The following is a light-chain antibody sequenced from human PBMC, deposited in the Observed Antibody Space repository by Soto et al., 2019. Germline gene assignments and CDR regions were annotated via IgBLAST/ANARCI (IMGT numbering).Light chain of an antibody. CDR2: GNS. CDR1: SSNTGAGYD. Sequence: QSVLTQPPSVSGAPGQRVTISCTGSSSNTGAGYDVHWYQQLPGTAPKLLIYGNSNRPSGVPDRFSGSKSGTSASLGITGFEAEDEADYYCQSYDSSLNVWVFGGGTKLTVL. J-gene: IGLJ3*02. CDR3: QSYDSSLNVWV. V-gene: IGLV1-40*01.